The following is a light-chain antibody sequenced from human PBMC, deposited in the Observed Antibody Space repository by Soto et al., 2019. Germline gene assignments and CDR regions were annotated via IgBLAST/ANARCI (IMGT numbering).Light chain of an antibody. Sequence: EFLLTQSPGTLSLSPGERSTLSCRASQTVRNNYLAWYQQKPGQAPRLLIYDASSRATGIPDRFSGGGSGTDFTLTINSLKSEDFAVYYCQQYNNWWTFGQGTKVDIK. V-gene: IGKV3D-20*02. CDR1: QTVRNNY. CDR2: DAS. CDR3: QQYNNWWT. J-gene: IGKJ1*01.